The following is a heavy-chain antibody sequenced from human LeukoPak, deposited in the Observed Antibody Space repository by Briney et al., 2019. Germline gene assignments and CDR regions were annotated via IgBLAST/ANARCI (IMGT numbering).Heavy chain of an antibody. CDR3: ARSSEQLLDYYYMDV. D-gene: IGHD6-13*01. CDR2: ISSSSSTI. V-gene: IGHV3-48*01. CDR1: GFTFSSYS. J-gene: IGHJ6*03. Sequence: GGSLRLSCAASGFTFSSYSMNWVRQAPGKGLEWVSYISSSSSTIYYADSVKGRFTISRDNSKNTLYLQMNSLRAEDTAVYYCARSSEQLLDYYYMDVWGKGTTVTVSS.